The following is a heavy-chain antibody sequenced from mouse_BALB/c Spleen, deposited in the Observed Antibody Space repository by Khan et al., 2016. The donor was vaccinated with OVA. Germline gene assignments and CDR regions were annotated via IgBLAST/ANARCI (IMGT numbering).Heavy chain of an antibody. D-gene: IGHD1-1*01. Sequence: DVQLQESGPGLVKPSQSLSLTCTVTGYSITSGYVWNWIRQFPGNKLEWMGYISYSGVTSYTPSLKSRISITRDTSKNQFFLQLNSVTTEDTATYYCARGNYYGYYFDYWGQGTTLTVSS. CDR2: ISYSGVT. J-gene: IGHJ2*01. V-gene: IGHV3-2*02. CDR1: GYSITSGYV. CDR3: ARGNYYGYYFDY.